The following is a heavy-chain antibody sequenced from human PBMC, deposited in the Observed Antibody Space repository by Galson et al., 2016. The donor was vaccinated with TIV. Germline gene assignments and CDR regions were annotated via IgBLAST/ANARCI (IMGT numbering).Heavy chain of an antibody. V-gene: IGHV3-9*03. D-gene: IGHD2-2*01. J-gene: IGHJ3*02. CDR1: GFTFGDYA. CDR2: ISFNSGDK. Sequence: SLRLSCAASGFTFGDYAMHWVRQVPGKGLEWVSGISFNSGDKGYADSVKGRFTISRDNAKNSLYLQMNSLRVEDMALYYCTKDIAVADTSNFGTFDIWGRGTMVTVSS. CDR3: TKDIAVADTSNFGTFDI.